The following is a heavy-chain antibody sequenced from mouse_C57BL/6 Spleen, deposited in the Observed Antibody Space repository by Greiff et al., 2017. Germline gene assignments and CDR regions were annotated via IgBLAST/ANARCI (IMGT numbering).Heavy chain of an antibody. CDR1: GFTFSSYA. J-gene: IGHJ2*01. CDR3: ARDESGLNYFDY. CDR2: ISDGGSYT. V-gene: IGHV5-4*01. Sequence: EVKLVESGGGLVKPGGSLKLSCAASGFTFSSYAMSWVRQTPEKRLEWVATISDGGSYTYYPDNVKGRFTISRDNAKNNLYLQLSHLKSEDTAMYYCARDESGLNYFDYWGQGTTLTVSS.